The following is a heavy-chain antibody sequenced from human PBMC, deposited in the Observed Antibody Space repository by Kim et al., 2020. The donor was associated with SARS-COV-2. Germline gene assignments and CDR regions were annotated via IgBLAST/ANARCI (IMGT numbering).Heavy chain of an antibody. J-gene: IGHJ3*02. CDR3: ARGLLWFGESYDAFDI. V-gene: IGHV3-11*01. Sequence: SVKGRFTISGDNAKTSLYLQMNSLRAEDTAVYYCARGLLWFGESYDAFDIWGQGTMVTVSS. D-gene: IGHD3-10*01.